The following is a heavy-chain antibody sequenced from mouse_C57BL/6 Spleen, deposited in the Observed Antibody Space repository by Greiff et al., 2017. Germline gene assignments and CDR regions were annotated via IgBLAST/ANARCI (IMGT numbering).Heavy chain of an antibody. V-gene: IGHV1-82*01. CDR2: IYPGDGDT. D-gene: IGHD4-1*01. CDR1: GYAFSSAW. CDR3: ARVWDVDWFAY. J-gene: IGHJ3*01. Sequence: QVQLQQSGPELVKPGASVKISCKVSGYAFSSAWMNWVKQRPGKGLEWIGRIYPGDGDTNYNGKFKGKATLTADKSSSTAYMQLSSLTSEDSAVYFCARVWDVDWFAYWGQGTLVTVSA.